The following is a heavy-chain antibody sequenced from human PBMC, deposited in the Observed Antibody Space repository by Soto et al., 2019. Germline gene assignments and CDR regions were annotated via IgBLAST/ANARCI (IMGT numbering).Heavy chain of an antibody. D-gene: IGHD3-22*01. Sequence: SSETLSLTCAVYGGSFSGYYWSWIRQPPGKGLEWIGEINHSGSTNYNPSLKSRVTISVDTSKNQFSLKLSSVTAADTAVYYCSTYYYDSSGHGDAFDIWGQGTMVTVSS. V-gene: IGHV4-34*01. CDR2: INHSGST. CDR1: GGSFSGYY. CDR3: STYYYDSSGHGDAFDI. J-gene: IGHJ3*02.